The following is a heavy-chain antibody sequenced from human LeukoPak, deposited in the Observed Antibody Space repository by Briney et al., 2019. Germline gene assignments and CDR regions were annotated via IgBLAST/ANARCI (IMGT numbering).Heavy chain of an antibody. D-gene: IGHD3-16*01. V-gene: IGHV3-48*03. CDR3: ASGGCISS. Sequence: GGSLRLSCAASGFTFSSYEMNWVREAPGKGLEWVSYISPSGSSIYYADSVKGRFTISRDNAKNSLFLQMNSLRAEDTAVYYCASGGCISSWGQGTLVTVSS. J-gene: IGHJ4*02. CDR1: GFTFSSYE. CDR2: ISPSGSSI.